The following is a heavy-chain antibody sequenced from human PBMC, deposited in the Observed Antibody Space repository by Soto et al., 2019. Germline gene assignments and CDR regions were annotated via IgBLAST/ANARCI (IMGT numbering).Heavy chain of an antibody. J-gene: IGHJ3*02. CDR3: ARGDDVYDI. Sequence: SGGGLVQPGGSLRLSCAASGFTVSPKYMTWVRQAPGKGLEWVSTIYSGGSTFYADSVKGRFTISRDSSKNTLYLQMNSLRVEDTAVYYCARGDDVYDIWGRGTMVTVSS. CDR2: IYSGGST. V-gene: IGHV3-66*01. D-gene: IGHD3-16*01. CDR1: GFTVSPKY.